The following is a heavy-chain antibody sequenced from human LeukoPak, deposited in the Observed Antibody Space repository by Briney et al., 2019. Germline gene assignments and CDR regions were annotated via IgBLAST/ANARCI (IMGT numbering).Heavy chain of an antibody. J-gene: IGHJ4*02. V-gene: IGHV3-23*01. D-gene: IGHD5-12*01. CDR2: ISGSGGST. Sequence: GGSLTLSCAASGFTFSSYAMSWVRPAPGRGREWVSAISGSGGSTYYADSVKGRFTISRDNSTNTLYLQMNSLRAEDTAVYYCAKDYRIDIVATIFPYFDYWGQGTLVTVSS. CDR1: GFTFSSYA. CDR3: AKDYRIDIVATIFPYFDY.